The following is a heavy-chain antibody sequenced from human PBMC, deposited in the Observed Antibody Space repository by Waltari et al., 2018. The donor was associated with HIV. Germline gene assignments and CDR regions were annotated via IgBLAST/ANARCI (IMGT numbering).Heavy chain of an antibody. D-gene: IGHD3-22*01. CDR2: IWYDGSTK. CDR1: GFPFSDYG. V-gene: IGHV3-33*01. Sequence: QVQLVESGGGVVQPERSLRLSCAASGFPFSDYGMHWVRQAPGKGLEWVAVIWYDGSTKYYADSLKGRFTISRDNSKNTLYLQMNSLRAEDTAVYYCASGHSSGYFYFDYWGQGTLVTVSS. CDR3: ASGHSSGYFYFDY. J-gene: IGHJ4*02.